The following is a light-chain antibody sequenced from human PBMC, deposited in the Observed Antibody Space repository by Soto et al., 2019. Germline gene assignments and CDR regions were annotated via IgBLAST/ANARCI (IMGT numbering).Light chain of an antibody. CDR1: QSVSSN. Sequence: EIVMTQSPATLSVSPGERATLSCRASQSVSSNLAWYQQKPGQAPRLLLYGASTRATGIPARFSGSGSGTEFTLTLSSLQSEDFAVYYCQQDNNWWTFGQGTKVEIK. J-gene: IGKJ1*01. V-gene: IGKV3-15*01. CDR2: GAS. CDR3: QQDNNWWT.